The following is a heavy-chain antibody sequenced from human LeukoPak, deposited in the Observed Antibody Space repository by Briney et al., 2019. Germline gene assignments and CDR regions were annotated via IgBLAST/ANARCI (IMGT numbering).Heavy chain of an antibody. J-gene: IGHJ4*02. V-gene: IGHV4-61*02. CDR3: ASTTTYYGSLGDY. Sequence: PSETLSLTCTVSNDSISSGTYYWSWIRQPAGKGLEWIGRIYTSGSTNYNPSLKSRVTMSVDTSKNQFSLKLSSVTAADTAVYYCASTTTYYGSLGDYWGQGTLVTVSS. D-gene: IGHD3-10*01. CDR2: IYTSGST. CDR1: NDSISSGTYY.